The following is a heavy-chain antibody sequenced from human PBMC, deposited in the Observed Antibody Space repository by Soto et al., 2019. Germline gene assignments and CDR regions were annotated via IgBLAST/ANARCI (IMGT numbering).Heavy chain of an antibody. V-gene: IGHV3-15*04. J-gene: IGHJ5*02. CDR2: SGGNTESGKT. CDR3: TISGGYSSSHHWFDP. D-gene: IGHD6-13*01. Sequence: DVVLVESGGGLVNPGGSLRLSCAASGFTFSKAWLSWVRQAPGRGLEWFGHSGGNTESGKTDYAAPVKGRFTISRDDSKNTVYLQMNSRRTEDTAVYYCTISGGYSSSHHWFDPWGEGTPVIVSS. CDR1: GFTFSKAW.